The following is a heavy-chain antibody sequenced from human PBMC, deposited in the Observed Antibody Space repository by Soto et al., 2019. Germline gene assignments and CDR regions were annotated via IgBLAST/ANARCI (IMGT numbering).Heavy chain of an antibody. J-gene: IGHJ4*02. CDR1: GDTFTKYA. CDR3: ARPSGGRIRYLEPFDY. Sequence: QVQLVQSGAEVRKPGSSVKVSCKASGDTFTKYAISWVRQAPGQGLEWVGGLIPVFGTTNNAQKFRDRVTITADESTSTVYMELRSLRSEDTAVYYCARPSGGRIRYLEPFDYWGQGTQITVS. V-gene: IGHV1-69*01. CDR2: LIPVFGTT. D-gene: IGHD3-3*01.